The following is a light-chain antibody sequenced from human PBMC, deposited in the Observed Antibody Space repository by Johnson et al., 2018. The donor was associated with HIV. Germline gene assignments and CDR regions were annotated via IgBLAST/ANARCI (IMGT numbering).Light chain of an antibody. CDR3: GTWDSSLSAYV. CDR1: SSNIGNNY. CDR2: YNN. V-gene: IGLV1-51*01. J-gene: IGLJ1*01. Sequence: QPVLTQPPSVSAAPRQKVTISCSGSSSNIGNNYVSWYQQLPGTAPNLLLYYNNTRPHGIPDRFSGSTSGTSPPLAFTGLHTGDEADYYCGTWDSSLSAYVFGTGTKVTVL.